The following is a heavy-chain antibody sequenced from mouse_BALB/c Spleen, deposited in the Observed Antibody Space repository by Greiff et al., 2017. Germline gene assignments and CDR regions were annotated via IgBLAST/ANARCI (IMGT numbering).Heavy chain of an antibody. D-gene: IGHD1-1*01. V-gene: IGHV5-6-5*01. Sequence: EVKLVESGGGLVKPGGSLKLSCAASGFTFSSYAMSWVRQTPEKRLEWVASISSGGSTYYPDSVKGRFTISRDNARNNLYLQMRSLRSEDTAMYYCAREEGYYSSSPWFAYWGQGTLVTVSA. CDR3: AREEGYYSSSPWFAY. CDR2: ISSGGST. J-gene: IGHJ3*01. CDR1: GFTFSSYA.